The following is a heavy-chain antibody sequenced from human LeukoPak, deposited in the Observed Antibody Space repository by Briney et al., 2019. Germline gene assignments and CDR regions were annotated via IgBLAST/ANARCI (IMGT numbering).Heavy chain of an antibody. CDR2: ISAYNGNT. D-gene: IGHD3-22*01. CDR3: ARERRYYASSGYYYPPLDY. V-gene: IGHV1-18*01. J-gene: IGHJ4*02. Sequence: ASVKVSCKASGYTFTSYGISWVRQAPGQGLEWMGWISAYNGNTNYAQKLQGRVTMTTDTSTSTAYMELRSLRSDDTAVYYCARERRYYASSGYYYPPLDYWGQGTLVTVSS. CDR1: GYTFTSYG.